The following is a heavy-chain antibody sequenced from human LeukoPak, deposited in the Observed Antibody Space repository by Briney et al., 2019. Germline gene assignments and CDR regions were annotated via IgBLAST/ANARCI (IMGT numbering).Heavy chain of an antibody. V-gene: IGHV4-59*08. D-gene: IGHD2-2*01. CDR2: IYYSGST. CDR3: ARHMYQLTPILDWFDP. Sequence: SETLSLTCTVSGGSISSYYWSWIRQPPAKGLEWIGYIYYSGSTNYNPSLKSRVTISVDTSKNQFSLKLSSVTAADTAVYYCARHMYQLTPILDWFDPWGQGTLVTVSS. J-gene: IGHJ5*02. CDR1: GGSISSYY.